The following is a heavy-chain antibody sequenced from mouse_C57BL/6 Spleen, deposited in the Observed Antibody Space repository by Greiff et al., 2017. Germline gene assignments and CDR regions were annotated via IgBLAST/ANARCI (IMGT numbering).Heavy chain of an antibody. CDR2: ISGGGGNT. Sequence: EVHLVESGGGLVKPGGSLKLSCAASGFTFSSYTMSWVRQTPEKRLESVATISGGGGNTYYPDSVKGRFTISRDNAKNTLYLQMSSLRSEDTALCYCARQGDWVYFDYWGQGTTLTVSS. CDR3: ARQGDWVYFDY. J-gene: IGHJ2*01. CDR1: GFTFSSYT. V-gene: IGHV5-9*01. D-gene: IGHD4-1*01.